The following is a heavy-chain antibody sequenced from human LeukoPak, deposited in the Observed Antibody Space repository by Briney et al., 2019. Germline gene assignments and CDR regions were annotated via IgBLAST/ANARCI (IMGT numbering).Heavy chain of an antibody. J-gene: IGHJ4*02. CDR3: ARAHLSGYFDY. CDR2: ISSNGGST. D-gene: IGHD3-10*01. Sequence: PGGSLRLSCAASGFTFSSYAMHWVRQAPGKGLEYVSAISSNGGSTYYANSVKGRFTISRDNSKNTLYLQMGSLRAEDTAVYYCARAHLSGYFDYWGQGTLVTVSS. V-gene: IGHV3-64*01. CDR1: GFTFSSYA.